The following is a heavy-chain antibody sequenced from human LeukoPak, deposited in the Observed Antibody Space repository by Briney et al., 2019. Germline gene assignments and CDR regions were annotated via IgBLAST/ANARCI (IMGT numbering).Heavy chain of an antibody. CDR3: AKDRGVYDVNNWFDP. J-gene: IGHJ5*02. CDR2: ISGSGGNT. D-gene: IGHD5/OR15-5a*01. CDR1: GFTFSSYA. V-gene: IGHV3-23*01. Sequence: PGGSLRLSCAASGFTFSSYAMSWVRQAPGKGLEWVSTISGSGGNTYYADSVKGRFTISRDNSKNTLYLQMNSLRAEDTAVYYCAKDRGVYDVNNWFDPWGQGTLVTVSS.